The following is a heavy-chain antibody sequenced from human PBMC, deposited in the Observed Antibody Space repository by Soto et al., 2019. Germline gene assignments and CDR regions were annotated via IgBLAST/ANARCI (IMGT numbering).Heavy chain of an antibody. Sequence: ASVKVSCKASGYTFTSYDINWVRQATGQGLEWMGWMNPNSGNTGYAQKFQGRVTMTRNTSISTAYMELSSLRSEDTAVYYCARNGEQQLLRDYWGQGTLVTVSS. CDR1: GYTFTSYD. J-gene: IGHJ4*02. CDR3: ARNGEQQLLRDY. D-gene: IGHD6-13*01. V-gene: IGHV1-8*02. CDR2: MNPNSGNT.